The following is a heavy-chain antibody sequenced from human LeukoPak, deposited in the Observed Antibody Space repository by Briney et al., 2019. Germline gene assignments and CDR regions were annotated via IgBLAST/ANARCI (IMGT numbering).Heavy chain of an antibody. J-gene: IGHJ6*02. CDR2: ISAYNGNT. Sequence: ASVKVSCKASGYTFTSYGISWVRQAPGQGLEGMGWISAYNGNTNYAQKLQGRVTMTTDTSTSTAYMELRSLRSDDTAVYYCARDRRYSSSWYVRLYYSYYGMDVWGQGTTVTVSS. CDR1: GYTFTSYG. D-gene: IGHD6-13*01. V-gene: IGHV1-18*01. CDR3: ARDRRYSSSWYVRLYYSYYGMDV.